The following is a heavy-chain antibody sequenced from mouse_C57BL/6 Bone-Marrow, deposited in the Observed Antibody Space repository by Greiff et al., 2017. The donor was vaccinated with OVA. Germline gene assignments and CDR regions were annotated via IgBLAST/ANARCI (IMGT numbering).Heavy chain of an antibody. J-gene: IGHJ3*01. CDR3: ASAVFAY. Sequence: LHHPLSDLFNPLSSVKLSCKASGYTFTSYWMQWVKQRPGQGLEWIGDIDPSDSYTNYNQKFKGKATLTVDTSSSTAYMQRRRLTSEDSAVSSCASAVFAYWGQGTLVTVSA. CDR1: GYTFTSYW. CDR2: IDPSDSYT. V-gene: IGHV1-50*01.